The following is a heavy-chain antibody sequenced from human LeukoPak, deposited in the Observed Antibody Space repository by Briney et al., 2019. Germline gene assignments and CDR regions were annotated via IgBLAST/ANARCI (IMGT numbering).Heavy chain of an antibody. Sequence: SETLSLTCTVSGGSISSYYWSWIRQPPGKGLEWIGYIYYSGSTNYNPSLKSRVTISVDTSKNQFSLKLSSVTAADTAVYYCARKYYDILTGYYYFDYWGQGTLVTVST. CDR3: ARKYYDILTGYYYFDY. V-gene: IGHV4-59*08. D-gene: IGHD3-9*01. CDR1: GGSISSYY. J-gene: IGHJ4*02. CDR2: IYYSGST.